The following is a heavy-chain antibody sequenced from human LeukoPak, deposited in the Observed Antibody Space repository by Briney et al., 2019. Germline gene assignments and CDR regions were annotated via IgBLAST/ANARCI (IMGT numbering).Heavy chain of an antibody. V-gene: IGHV1-69*06. CDR2: IIPIFGTA. D-gene: IGHD6-19*01. CDR1: GGTFSSYA. CDR3: AREVVSSGWYQDPPGFDY. J-gene: IGHJ4*02. Sequence: SVKDSCKASGGTFSSYAISWVRQAPGQGLEWMGGIIPIFGTANYAQKFQGRVTITADKSTSTAYMELSSLRSEDTAVYYCAREVVSSGWYQDPPGFDYWGQGTLVTVSS.